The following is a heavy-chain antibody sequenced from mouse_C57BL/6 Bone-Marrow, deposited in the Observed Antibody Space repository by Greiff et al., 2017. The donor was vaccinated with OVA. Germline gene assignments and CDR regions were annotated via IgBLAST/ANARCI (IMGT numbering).Heavy chain of an antibody. Sequence: VQLQQSGAELARPGASVKLSCKASGYTFTSYGMSWVKQRTGQGLEWIGEIYPRSGNTYYNEKFKGKATLTADKSSSTAYMELRSLTSEDSAVYFCARGGWFLRYFDDWGRGNALTVSS. CDR3: ARGGWFLRYFDD. CDR2: IYPRSGNT. CDR1: GYTFTSYG. V-gene: IGHV1-81*01. J-gene: IGHJ2*01. D-gene: IGHD2-3*01.